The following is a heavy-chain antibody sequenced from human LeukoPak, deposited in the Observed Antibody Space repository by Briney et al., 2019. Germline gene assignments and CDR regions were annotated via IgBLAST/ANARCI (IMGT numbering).Heavy chain of an antibody. CDR1: GFTFSSYA. J-gene: IGHJ3*02. D-gene: IGHD3-22*01. CDR3: TKDRSTYYDSSGYLIIDAFDI. Sequence: GGSLRLSCAASGFTFSSYAMSWVRQAPGRGLEWVSGIGESAYITFYADSVKGRFTISRDNSKNTLYLQMNSLRAEDTAVYYCTKDRSTYYDSSGYLIIDAFDIWGQGTMVTVSS. CDR2: IGESAYIT. V-gene: IGHV3-23*01.